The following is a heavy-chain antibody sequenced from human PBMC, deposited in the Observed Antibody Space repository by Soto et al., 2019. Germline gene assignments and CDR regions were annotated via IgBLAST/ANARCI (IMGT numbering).Heavy chain of an antibody. CDR1: GVSISGYY. CDR3: ARVVIVPAARGHYNYFYMDV. D-gene: IGHD2-2*01. V-gene: IGHV4-59*08. CDR2: IYSSGSP. Sequence: SETLSLTCTVSGVSISGYYWSWIRQPPGKGLEWIGYIYSSGSPNYNPSLKGRAAISVDTSENQTSLRLSSVTAADTAVYYCARVVIVPAARGHYNYFYMDVWGKGTTVTVSS. J-gene: IGHJ6*03.